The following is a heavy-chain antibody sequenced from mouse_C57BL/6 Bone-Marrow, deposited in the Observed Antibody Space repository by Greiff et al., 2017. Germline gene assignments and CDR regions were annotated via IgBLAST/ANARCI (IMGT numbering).Heavy chain of an antibody. V-gene: IGHV1-61*01. CDR1: GYTFTSYW. J-gene: IGHJ2*01. CDR3: ARGNYFDY. Sequence: VQLQQPGAELVRPGSSVKLSCKASGYTFTSYWMDWVKQRPGQGLEWIGNIYPSDSETHYNQKFKDKATLTVDKSSSTAYMQLSSLTSEDSAVYYSARGNYFDYWGQGTTLTVSS. CDR2: IYPSDSET.